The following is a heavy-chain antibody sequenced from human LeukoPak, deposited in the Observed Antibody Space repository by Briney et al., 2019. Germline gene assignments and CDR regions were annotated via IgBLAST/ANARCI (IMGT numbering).Heavy chain of an antibody. CDR1: GGSISSYY. Sequence: SETLSLTCTVSGGSISSYYWSWIRQPPGKGLEWIGYIYYSGSTNYNPSLKSRVTISVDTSKNQFSLKLGSVTAADTAVYYCARVTNWNYGPDYWGQGTLVTVSS. CDR2: IYYSGST. D-gene: IGHD1-7*01. J-gene: IGHJ4*02. V-gene: IGHV4-59*01. CDR3: ARVTNWNYGPDY.